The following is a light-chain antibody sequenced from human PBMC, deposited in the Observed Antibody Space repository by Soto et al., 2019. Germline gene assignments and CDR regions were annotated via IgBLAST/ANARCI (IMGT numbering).Light chain of an antibody. Sequence: DIVVTQSPLSLPVTPGESASISCRSSQSLLHSDEHNFLDWCLQKPGQSPQLLIYLGSNRASGVPDRFSGSGSGTVFTLKISRVEAEDVGVYYCMQALQLPRTFGGGTKVEIK. CDR3: MQALQLPRT. CDR2: LGS. V-gene: IGKV2-28*01. CDR1: QSLLHSDEHNF. J-gene: IGKJ4*01.